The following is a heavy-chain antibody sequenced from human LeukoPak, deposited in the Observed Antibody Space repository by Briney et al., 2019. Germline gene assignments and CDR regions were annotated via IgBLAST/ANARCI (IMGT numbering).Heavy chain of an antibody. J-gene: IGHJ4*02. D-gene: IGHD1-1*01. V-gene: IGHV1-69*13. CDR2: IIPIFGTA. CDR3: ARAHRQLERLGRYYFDY. Sequence: ASVKVSCKAPGGTFSNHAVSWVRQAPGQGLEWMGGIIPIFGTANYAQKFQGRVTITADESTSTAYMELSSLRSEDTAVYYCARAHRQLERLGRYYFDYWGQGTLVTVSS. CDR1: GGTFSNHA.